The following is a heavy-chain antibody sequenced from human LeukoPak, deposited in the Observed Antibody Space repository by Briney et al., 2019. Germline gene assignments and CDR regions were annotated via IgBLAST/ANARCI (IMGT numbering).Heavy chain of an antibody. V-gene: IGHV3-30*02. CDR1: GLIFSKYG. CDR3: AKRGFRAPSSDDVLESLHL. J-gene: IGHJ1*01. CDR2: LEYDGTS. Sequence: PGGSLRLSCAASGLIFSKYGMHWVRQTPGKGLEWVAFLEYDGTSNYLDSVKGRFTISRDNSEGTLYLQMSSLQVEDTAIYYCAKRGFRAPSSDDVLESLHLWGQGTLVTVSS. D-gene: IGHD3-22*01.